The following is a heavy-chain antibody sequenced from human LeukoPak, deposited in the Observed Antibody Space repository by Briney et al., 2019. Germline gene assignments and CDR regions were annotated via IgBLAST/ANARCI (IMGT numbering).Heavy chain of an antibody. CDR2: IYHRGST. CDR1: GYSISNGCY. D-gene: IGHD3-3*01. J-gene: IGHJ4*02. Sequence: PSETLSLTCTVSGYSISNGCYWGWIRPPPGKGLEWVGIIYHRGSTYYNPSLRSRVTISLDRSKKKFSLKLTSVTAADTAVYFCARGAEYYAIWRGYAGYSDYWGQGISVTVSS. V-gene: IGHV4-38-2*02. CDR3: ARGAEYYAIWRGYAGYSDY.